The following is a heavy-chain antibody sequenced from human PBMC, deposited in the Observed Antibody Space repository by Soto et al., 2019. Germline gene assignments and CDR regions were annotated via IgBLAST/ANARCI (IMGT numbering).Heavy chain of an antibody. CDR2: ISSSGRTI. CDR3: ARAFDY. V-gene: IGHV3-48*03. J-gene: IGHJ4*02. CDR1: EFTFRNYE. Sequence: GGSLRLSCTASEFTFRNYEMNWVRQAPGKGLEWVSYISSSGRTIYSADSVKGRFTISGDNAKNSLYLQMNSLRAEDTAVYYCARAFDYWGQGTLVTVSS.